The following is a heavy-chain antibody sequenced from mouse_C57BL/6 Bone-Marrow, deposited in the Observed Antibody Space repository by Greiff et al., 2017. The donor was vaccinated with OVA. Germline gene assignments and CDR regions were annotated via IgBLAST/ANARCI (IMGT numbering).Heavy chain of an antibody. J-gene: IGHJ2*01. Sequence: EVQLQQSGPELVKPGASVKMSCKASGYTFTDYNMHWVKQSHGKSLEWIGYINPNNGGTSYNQKFKGKATLTVNKSSSTAYMELRSLTSEDSAVYYCASWGTTVVASYYFDYWGQGTTLTVSS. CDR1: GYTFTDYN. CDR3: ASWGTTVVASYYFDY. V-gene: IGHV1-22*01. CDR2: INPNNGGT. D-gene: IGHD1-1*01.